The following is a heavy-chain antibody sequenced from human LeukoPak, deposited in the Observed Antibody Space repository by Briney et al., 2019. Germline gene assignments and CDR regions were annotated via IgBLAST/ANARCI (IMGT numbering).Heavy chain of an antibody. Sequence: GGSLRLSCEASGFTVSSNDMSWVRQAPGKGLEWVSVIYSGGSTDYTDSVMGRFTISRDNSKNTLYLQMYSLRAEDTAVYFCARGPRGFDPWGQGTLVTVSS. J-gene: IGHJ5*02. CDR2: IYSGGST. V-gene: IGHV3-53*01. CDR1: GFTVSSND. CDR3: ARGPRGFDP.